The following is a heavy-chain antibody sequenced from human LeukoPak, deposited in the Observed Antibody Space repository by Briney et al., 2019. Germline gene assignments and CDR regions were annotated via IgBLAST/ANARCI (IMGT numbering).Heavy chain of an antibody. CDR2: IYYSGST. J-gene: IGHJ6*02. CDR3: ARNLVTVTTVSYGMDV. D-gene: IGHD4-17*01. CDR1: GGSISSSYYY. Sequence: PSETLSLTCTVSGGSISSSYYYWGWIRQPPGKGLEWIGSIYYSGSTYYNPSLKSRVTISVDTSKNQFSLKLRSVTAADTAVYYCARNLVTVTTVSYGMDVWGQGTTVTVSS. V-gene: IGHV4-39*01.